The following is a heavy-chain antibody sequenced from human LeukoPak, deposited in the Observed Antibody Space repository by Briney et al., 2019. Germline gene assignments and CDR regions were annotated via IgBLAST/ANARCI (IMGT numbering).Heavy chain of an antibody. J-gene: IGHJ4*02. CDR3: ARAADWSGYIKTLGY. V-gene: IGHV3-30*04. Sequence: PGGSLRLSCAASGFTFSSYAMHWVRQAPGKGLEWVAVISYDGSNKYYADSVKGRFTISRDNSKNTLYLQMNSLRAEDTAVYYCARAADWSGYIKTLGYWGQGTLVTVSS. CDR1: GFTFSSYA. D-gene: IGHD3-3*01. CDR2: ISYDGSNK.